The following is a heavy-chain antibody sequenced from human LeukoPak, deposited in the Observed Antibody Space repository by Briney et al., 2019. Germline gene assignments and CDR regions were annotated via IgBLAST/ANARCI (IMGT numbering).Heavy chain of an antibody. CDR2: ITSSGTYT. V-gene: IGHV3-21*04. Sequence: PGGSLRLSCADSGFTFSNYNMNWVRQAPGKAMEWVSSITSSGTYTFYADSVKGRFTISRDNAKNSLYLQMNSLRAEDTALYYCAKESGSGYQYFDYWGQGTLVTVSS. D-gene: IGHD3-10*01. CDR1: GFTFSNYN. J-gene: IGHJ4*02. CDR3: AKESGSGYQYFDY.